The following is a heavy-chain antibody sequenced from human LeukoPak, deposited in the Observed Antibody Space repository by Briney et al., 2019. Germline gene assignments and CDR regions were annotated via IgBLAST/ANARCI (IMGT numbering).Heavy chain of an antibody. D-gene: IGHD5-12*01. Sequence: GGSLRLSCAASGFTFSTYAMSWVRQAPGKGPQWVSSISGSGASTYYADSVKGRFTISRDNSKNTLYLQMSSLRAEDTAAYYCAKVISEYGGYDHYFDSGGQGTLVTVSS. CDR3: AKVISEYGGYDHYFDS. J-gene: IGHJ4*02. CDR2: ISGSGAST. CDR1: GFTFSTYA. V-gene: IGHV3-23*01.